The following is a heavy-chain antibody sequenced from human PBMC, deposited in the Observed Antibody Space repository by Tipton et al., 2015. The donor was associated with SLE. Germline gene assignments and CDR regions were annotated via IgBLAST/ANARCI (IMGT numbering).Heavy chain of an antibody. CDR1: GGSLSSHY. CDR2: IYYSGST. D-gene: IGHD7-27*01. Sequence: TLSLTCTVSGGSLSSHYWSWIRQPPGKGLEWSGYIYYSGSTNYNPSLKSRVTISVDTSKNQFSLKLSSVTAADTAVYYCARGPMGILDYWGQGTLVTVSS. CDR3: ARGPMGILDY. V-gene: IGHV4-59*11. J-gene: IGHJ4*02.